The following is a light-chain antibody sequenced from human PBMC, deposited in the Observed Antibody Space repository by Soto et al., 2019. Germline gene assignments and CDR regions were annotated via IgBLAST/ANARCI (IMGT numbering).Light chain of an antibody. J-gene: IGLJ1*01. CDR3: ASYTTSSTYV. CDR1: SSDVGAFNY. Sequence: QSVPTQPASVSGSPGQSIAISCTGTSSDVGAFNYVSWYQQHPGKAPKFMIFDVSSRPSGVSDRFSGSKSGNTASLTISGLQTEDEADYYCASYTTSSTYVFGSGTKVTV. V-gene: IGLV2-14*03. CDR2: DVS.